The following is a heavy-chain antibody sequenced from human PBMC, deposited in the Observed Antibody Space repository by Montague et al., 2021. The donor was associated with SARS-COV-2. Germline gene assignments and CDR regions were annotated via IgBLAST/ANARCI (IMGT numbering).Heavy chain of an antibody. CDR3: GRGVVAASTMVDY. V-gene: IGHV4-4*07. CDR2: IYACGGT. D-gene: IGHD3-10*01. Sequence: SETLSLTCTVSGDSISSFYWNWIRQPAGKGLEWIGRIYACGGTNYNPSLKSRVTMSVDTSKNQFSLQLNSVTAADTAVYFCGRGVVAASTMVDYWGRGALVTVSS. CDR1: GDSISSFY. J-gene: IGHJ4*02.